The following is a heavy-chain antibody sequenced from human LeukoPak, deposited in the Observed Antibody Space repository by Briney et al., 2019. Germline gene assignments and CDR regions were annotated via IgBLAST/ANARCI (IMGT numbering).Heavy chain of an antibody. CDR3: ARDITHGAFDI. J-gene: IGHJ3*02. V-gene: IGHV1-2*06. Sequence: ASVSVSSMASGYTFFAYYMYSVRQAPGEGLEWMGRIYANSGGTNSAQKFQGRVTMTRDTSISTAYMELSRLRSDDTAVYYCARDITHGAFDIWGQGTMVSVSS. CDR1: GYTFFAYY. D-gene: IGHD3-10*01. CDR2: IYANSGGT.